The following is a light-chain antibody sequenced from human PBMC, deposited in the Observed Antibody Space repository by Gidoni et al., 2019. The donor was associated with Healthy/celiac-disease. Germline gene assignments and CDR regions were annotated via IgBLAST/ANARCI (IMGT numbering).Light chain of an antibody. V-gene: IGKV1-39*01. CDR3: QQSYSTPPT. Sequence: DIQMTQSPSSLSAPVGDRVTITCRASQSISSYLNWYQQKPGKAPKLLIYAASSLQSGVPSRFSGSGSGTDFTLTISSLQPEDFATYYCQQSYSTPPTFGQXTKLEIK. CDR1: QSISSY. CDR2: AAS. J-gene: IGKJ2*01.